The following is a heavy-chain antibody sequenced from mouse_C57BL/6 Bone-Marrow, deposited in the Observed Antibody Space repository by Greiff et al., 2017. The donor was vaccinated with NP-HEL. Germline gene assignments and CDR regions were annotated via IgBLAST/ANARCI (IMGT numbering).Heavy chain of an antibody. CDR1: EYEFPSHD. J-gene: IGHJ3*01. Sequence: DVKLVESGGGLVQPGESLKLSCESNEYEFPSHDMSWVRKTPEKRLELVAAINSDGGSTYYPDTMERRFIISRDNTKKTLYLQMSSLRSEDTALYYCARHHGDYDGGAFAYWGQGTLVTVSA. CDR2: INSDGGST. D-gene: IGHD2-4*01. V-gene: IGHV5-2*01. CDR3: ARHHGDYDGGAFAY.